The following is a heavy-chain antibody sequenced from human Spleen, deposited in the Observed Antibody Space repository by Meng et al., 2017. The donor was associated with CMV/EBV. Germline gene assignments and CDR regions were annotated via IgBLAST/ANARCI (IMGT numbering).Heavy chain of an antibody. D-gene: IGHD6-19*01. V-gene: IGHV3-30*04. CDR1: GFTFNNYA. CDR2: ISNDGKNK. Sequence: GFTFNNYAMHCVRQAPGKGLEWVAVISNDGKNKYYADSVEGRFTISRDDSKNALYLQMNSLRLEDTAVYYCARDLRHSSGWSYYFDFWGQGTLVTVSS. CDR3: ARDLRHSSGWSYYFDF. J-gene: IGHJ4*02.